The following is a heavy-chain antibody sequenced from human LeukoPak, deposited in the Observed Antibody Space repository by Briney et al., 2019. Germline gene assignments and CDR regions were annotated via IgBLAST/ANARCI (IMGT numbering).Heavy chain of an antibody. CDR2: ISTYNGNT. CDR1: DYTLTSYG. Sequence: ASVKVSCKASDYTLTSYGITWVRQAPGHGLEWMGWISTYNGNTNYAQKFQGRVTMTTDTSTSTAYMDLRTLRSDDTAVYYCARLNYGGNFLDDWGQGTLVTVSS. V-gene: IGHV1-18*01. CDR3: ARLNYGGNFLDD. D-gene: IGHD4-23*01. J-gene: IGHJ4*02.